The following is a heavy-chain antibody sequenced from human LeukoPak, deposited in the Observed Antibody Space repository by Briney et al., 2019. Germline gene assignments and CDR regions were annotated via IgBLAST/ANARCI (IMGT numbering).Heavy chain of an antibody. V-gene: IGHV3-23*01. J-gene: IGHJ4*02. Sequence: GASVKVSCKASGGTFSSYAISWVRQAPGKGLEWVSTISGSGGSTYTADSVKGRFTFSRDNSKNTLYLQMSSLRAEDTAVYYCARGGDLRIYYFDYWGQGTLVTVSS. CDR2: ISGSGGST. CDR3: ARGGDLRIYYFDY. D-gene: IGHD4-17*01. CDR1: GGTFSSYA.